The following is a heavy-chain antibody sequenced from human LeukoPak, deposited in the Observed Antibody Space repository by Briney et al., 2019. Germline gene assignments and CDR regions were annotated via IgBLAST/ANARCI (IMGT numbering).Heavy chain of an antibody. CDR3: ARGLFHSGYLDAFDI. CDR2: IKQDRSEK. CDR1: GFTFTNYW. J-gene: IGHJ3*02. V-gene: IGHV3-7*03. D-gene: IGHD3-22*01. Sequence: GGSLRLSCAASGFTFTNYWMSWVRQAPGKGLELVANIKQDRSEKYYVDSVKGRFAISRDNSKSTLDLQMNSLKVEDTALYYCARGLFHSGYLDAFDIWGQGTVVTVSS.